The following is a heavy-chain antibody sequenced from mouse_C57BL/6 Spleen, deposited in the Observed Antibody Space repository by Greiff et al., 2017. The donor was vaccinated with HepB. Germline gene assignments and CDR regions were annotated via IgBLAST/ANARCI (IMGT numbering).Heavy chain of an antibody. D-gene: IGHD4-1*01. CDR1: GYTFTSYT. V-gene: IGHV1-4*01. Sequence: QVQLQQSGAELARPGASVKMSCKASGYTFTSYTMHWVKQRPGQGLEWIGYINPSSGYTKYNQKFKDKVTLTADKSSSTAYMQLSSLTSEDAAVYYCARSLTGTHFAYWGQETLVTVSA. J-gene: IGHJ3*01. CDR3: ARSLTGTHFAY. CDR2: INPSSGYT.